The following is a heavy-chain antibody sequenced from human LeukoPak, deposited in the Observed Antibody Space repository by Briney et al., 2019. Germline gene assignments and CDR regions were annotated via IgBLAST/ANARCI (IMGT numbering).Heavy chain of an antibody. CDR3: ARAANSNAFDI. J-gene: IGHJ3*02. D-gene: IGHD2/OR15-2a*01. V-gene: IGHV3-21*01. CDR2: ISSSSSYI. CDR1: GFTFSSYS. Sequence: GGSLRLSCAASGFTFSSYSMNWVRQAPGKGLEWVSSISSSSSYIYYADSVKGRFTISRDNAKNSLYLQMNSLRAEDTAAYYCARAANSNAFDIWGQGTMVTVSS.